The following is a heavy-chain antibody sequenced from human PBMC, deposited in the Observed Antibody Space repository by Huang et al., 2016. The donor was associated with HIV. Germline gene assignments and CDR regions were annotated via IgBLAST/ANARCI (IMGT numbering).Heavy chain of an antibody. Sequence: QITLKESGPTLVKPTQTLTVTCTFSGFSLTTNGVGVAWIRQPPRKALEWLALIYSTDDKRYNPSLRNRLTITKDTSKNQVVLTMTSMDPVDTATYFCANTYTSGSFDNWGQGTLVTVSS. D-gene: IGHD3-10*01. J-gene: IGHJ5*02. CDR3: ANTYTSGSFDN. CDR1: GFSLTTNGVG. V-gene: IGHV2-5*01. CDR2: IYSTDDK.